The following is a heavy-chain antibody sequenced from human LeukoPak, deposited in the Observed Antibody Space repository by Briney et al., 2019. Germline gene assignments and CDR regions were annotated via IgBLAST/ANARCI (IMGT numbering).Heavy chain of an antibody. D-gene: IGHD2-8*02. CDR3: ARGTETDRGLFDH. CDR1: GFTFSNHW. Sequence: GGSLRLSCVASGFTFSNHWMSWVRQAPGKGPEWVANINRDGSEIYYLDSVKGRFTSSRDNAKNSLFLQMNILRAEDTAVYYCARGTETDRGLFDHWGQGTLATVSS. V-gene: IGHV3-7*01. J-gene: IGHJ4*02. CDR2: INRDGSEI.